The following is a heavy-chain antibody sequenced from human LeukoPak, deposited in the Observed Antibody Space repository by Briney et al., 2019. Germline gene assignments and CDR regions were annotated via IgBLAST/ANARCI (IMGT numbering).Heavy chain of an antibody. V-gene: IGHV4-34*01. CDR3: ARGRLSSGWYFSY. J-gene: IGHJ4*02. Sequence: PSETLSLTCAVYGGSFSGYYWSWIRQPPGKGLEWIGEINHSGSTNYNPSLKSRVTISVDTSKNQFSLKLSSVTAADTAVYHCARGRLSSGWYFSYWGQGTLVTVSS. D-gene: IGHD6-19*01. CDR1: GGSFSGYY. CDR2: INHSGST.